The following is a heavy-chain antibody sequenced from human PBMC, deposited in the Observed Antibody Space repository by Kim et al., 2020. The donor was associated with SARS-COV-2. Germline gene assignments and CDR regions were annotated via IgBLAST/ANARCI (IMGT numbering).Heavy chain of an antibody. D-gene: IGHD5-12*01. CDR1: GGPIRSKSHY. CDR3: AREEMATIDYFDY. V-gene: IGHV4-39*02. Sequence: SETLSLTCTVSGGPIRSKSHYWGWIRQPPGKGLEWIGSIYYGGSSYYNPSLKSRITISVDTSKNQFSLKLTSVTAADTAVYYCAREEMATIDYFDYWGQGNLVTVSS. J-gene: IGHJ4*02. CDR2: IYYGGSS.